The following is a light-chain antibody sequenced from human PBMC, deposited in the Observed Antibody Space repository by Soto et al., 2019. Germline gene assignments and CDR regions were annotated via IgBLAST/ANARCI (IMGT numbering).Light chain of an antibody. CDR2: GVT. CDR3: SSFTSNRIYV. Sequence: QSPLTQPTSVSSSPGQSITISCTGNHNDIGTYDHVSWYQQHPGRAPRLLIHGVTTRPSGISGRFSASKSGLTASLTISGLQPEDEADYYCSSFTSNRIYVFGPGTKVTVL. V-gene: IGLV2-14*03. J-gene: IGLJ1*01. CDR1: HNDIGTYDH.